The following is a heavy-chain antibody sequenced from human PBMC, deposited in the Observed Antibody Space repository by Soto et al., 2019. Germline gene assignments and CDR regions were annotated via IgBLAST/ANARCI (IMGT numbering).Heavy chain of an antibody. J-gene: IGHJ4*02. CDR2: VYYTTNT. D-gene: IGHD3-22*01. V-gene: IGHV4-39*02. Sequence: SETMSLPRTVSWGSLDNIDCCWGLIRQPPGKGLEWIGSVYYTTNTYYNPSLKSRVTLSADTSKNHFSLKLSSVTAADTAVYFCASHTYFYNSSAYYYTLAYFDNWGQGTLVTVSS. CDR3: ASHTYFYNSSAYYYTLAYFDN. CDR1: WGSLDNIDCC.